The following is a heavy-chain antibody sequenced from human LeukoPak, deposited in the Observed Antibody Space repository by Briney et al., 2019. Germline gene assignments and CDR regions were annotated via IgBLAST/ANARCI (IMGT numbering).Heavy chain of an antibody. J-gene: IGHJ4*02. Sequence: SETLSLTCTVSGGSISSGSYYWSWIRQPPGKGLEWIGYIYYSGSTNYNPSLKSRVTISVDTSKNQFSLKLSSVTAADTAVYYCARAMVRGKIVGPFDYWGQGTLVTVSS. CDR1: GGSISSGSYY. D-gene: IGHD3-10*01. CDR2: IYYSGST. V-gene: IGHV4-61*01. CDR3: ARAMVRGKIVGPFDY.